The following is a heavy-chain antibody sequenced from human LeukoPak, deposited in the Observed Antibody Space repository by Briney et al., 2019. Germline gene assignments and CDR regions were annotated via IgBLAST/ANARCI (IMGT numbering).Heavy chain of an antibody. D-gene: IGHD5-24*01. CDR2: ISYDGSNK. CDR3: AKGRNPDMATTPEFDY. V-gene: IGHV3-30*18. CDR1: GFTFSSYG. J-gene: IGHJ4*02. Sequence: PGGSLRLSCAASGFTFSSYGMHWVRQAPGKGLEWVAVISYDGSNKYYADSVKGRFTISRDNSKNALYLQMNSLRAEDTAVYYCAKGRNPDMATTPEFDYWGQGTLFTVSS.